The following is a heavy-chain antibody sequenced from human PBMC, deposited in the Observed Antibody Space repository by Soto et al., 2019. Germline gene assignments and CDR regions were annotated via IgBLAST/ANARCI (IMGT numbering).Heavy chain of an antibody. V-gene: IGHV4-59*01. Sequence: SETLSLTCTGSGGSISSYYWSWIRQPPGKGLEWIGYIYYSGSTNYNPSLKSRVTISVDTSKNQFSLKLSSVTAADTAVYYCAAALGARSYYYYGMDVWGQGTTVTVSS. CDR2: IYYSGST. D-gene: IGHD1-26*01. CDR1: GGSISSYY. CDR3: AAALGARSYYYYGMDV. J-gene: IGHJ6*02.